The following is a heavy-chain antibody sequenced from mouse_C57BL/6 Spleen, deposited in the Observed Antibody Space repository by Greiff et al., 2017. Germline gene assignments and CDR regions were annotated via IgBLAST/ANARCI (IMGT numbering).Heavy chain of an antibody. Sequence: QVQLQQPGAELVKPGASVKLSCKVSGYTFTSYWMQWVKQRPGQGLEWIGEIDPSDSYTNYNQKFKGKATLTVDTSSSTAYMQLSSLTSEDSAVYYSARLNYAMDYWGQGTSVTVSS. J-gene: IGHJ4*01. CDR3: ARLNYAMDY. CDR2: IDPSDSYT. V-gene: IGHV1-50*01. CDR1: GYTFTSYW.